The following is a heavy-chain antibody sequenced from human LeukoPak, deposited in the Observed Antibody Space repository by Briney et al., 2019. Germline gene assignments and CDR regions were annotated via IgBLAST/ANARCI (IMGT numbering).Heavy chain of an antibody. V-gene: IGHV4-59*01. CDR1: GGSISSYY. J-gene: IGHJ4*02. Sequence: SEPLSLTCTVSGGSISSYYWSWIRQPPGKGLEWIGYIYYSGSTNYHPSLKSRVTISVDTSKNQFSLKLSSVTAADTAVYYCARYYYDSSGYYGGFDYWGQGTLVTVSS. CDR3: ARYYYDSSGYYGGFDY. D-gene: IGHD3-22*01. CDR2: IYYSGST.